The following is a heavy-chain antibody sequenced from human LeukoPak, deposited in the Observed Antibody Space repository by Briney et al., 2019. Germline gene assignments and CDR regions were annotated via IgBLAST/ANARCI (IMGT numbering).Heavy chain of an antibody. Sequence: SETRSLTCTVSGGSITSYYWSWIRQPPGKGLEWIGYIYSSGSTNCHPSLKSRVTISVDTSKNQFSLKLSSVTAADTAVYYCARDPSGYYDSSGYLWGQGTLVTVSS. J-gene: IGHJ5*02. D-gene: IGHD3-22*01. CDR1: GGSITSYY. CDR3: ARDPSGYYDSSGYL. CDR2: IYSSGST. V-gene: IGHV4-59*01.